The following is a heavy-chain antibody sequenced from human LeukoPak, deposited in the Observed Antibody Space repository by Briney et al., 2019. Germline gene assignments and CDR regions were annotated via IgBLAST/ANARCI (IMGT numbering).Heavy chain of an antibody. D-gene: IGHD3-22*01. CDR3: ARGGRSYYYDSSVDS. V-gene: IGHV1-46*01. CDR1: GYTLTSYY. CDR2: INPSGGST. J-gene: IGHJ5*01. Sequence: ASVKVSCKASGYTLTSYYMHWVRQAPGQGLEWMGIINPSGGSTSYAQKFQGRVTMTRDMSTSTVYMELSSLRSEDTAVYYCARGGRSYYYDSSVDSWGQGTLVTVSS.